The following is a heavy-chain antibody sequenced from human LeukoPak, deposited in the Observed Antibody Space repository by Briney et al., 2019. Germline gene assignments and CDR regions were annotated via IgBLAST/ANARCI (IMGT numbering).Heavy chain of an antibody. CDR2: IYYSGST. Sequence: SETLSLTCTVSGDSISSSSYYWGWIRQPPGKGLEWIGSIYYSGSTYYNPSLKSRVTISVDTSKNQFSLKLSSVTAADTAVYYCARGLAVAGAEWFDPWGQGTLVTVSS. D-gene: IGHD6-19*01. J-gene: IGHJ5*02. V-gene: IGHV4-39*07. CDR3: ARGLAVAGAEWFDP. CDR1: GDSISSSSYY.